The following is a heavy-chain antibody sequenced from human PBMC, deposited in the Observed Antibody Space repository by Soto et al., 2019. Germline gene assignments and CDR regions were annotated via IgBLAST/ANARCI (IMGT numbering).Heavy chain of an antibody. V-gene: IGHV1-3*04. J-gene: IGHJ6*02. Sequence: GASVKVSCKASGYPFTSYAMHWVRQAPGQRLEWMGWINTGSGDTKYSQTFQGRVSIARDTSASTVYMELSSLKSEDTAIYYCARDRRYCRGGGCYYFYYYAMDVWGQGTTVTVSS. CDR1: GYPFTSYA. D-gene: IGHD2-15*01. CDR3: ARDRRYCRGGGCYYFYYYAMDV. CDR2: INTGSGDT.